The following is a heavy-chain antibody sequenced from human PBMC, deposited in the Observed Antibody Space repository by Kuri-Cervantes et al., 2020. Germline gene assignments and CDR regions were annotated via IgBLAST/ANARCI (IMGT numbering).Heavy chain of an antibody. D-gene: IGHD3-9*01. CDR1: GGSISSYY. CDR2: IYTSGST. V-gene: IGHV4-4*07. J-gene: IGHJ3*02. CDR3: ARGVVLRYFDWLAKGDAFDI. Sequence: GSLRLSCTVSGGSISSYYWSWIRQPAGKGLEWIGRIYTSGSTNYNPSLKSRVTISVDTSKNQFSLKLSSVTAADTAVYYCARGVVLRYFDWLAKGDAFDIWGPGTMVTVSS.